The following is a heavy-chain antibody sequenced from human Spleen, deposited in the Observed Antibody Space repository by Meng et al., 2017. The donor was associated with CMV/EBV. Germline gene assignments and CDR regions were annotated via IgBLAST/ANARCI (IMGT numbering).Heavy chain of an antibody. Sequence: GESLKISCAASGFTFSNAWMSWVRQAPGKGLEWVSSISSGNYIYYADSVKGRFTISRDNAKNSLYLQMNSLRAEDTAVYYCAREDEDYYPSGTYDHWGQGTLVTVSS. CDR2: ISSGNYI. CDR3: AREDEDYYPSGTYDH. CDR1: GFTFSNAW. J-gene: IGHJ4*02. V-gene: IGHV3-69-1*01. D-gene: IGHD3-10*01.